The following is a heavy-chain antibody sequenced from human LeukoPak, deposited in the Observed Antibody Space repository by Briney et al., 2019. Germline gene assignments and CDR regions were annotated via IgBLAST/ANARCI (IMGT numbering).Heavy chain of an antibody. V-gene: IGHV4-39*01. CDR1: GASISRSDYF. Sequence: PSETLSLTCTVSGASISRSDYFWGWIRQPPGKGLEWIGSIYYSGSTYYSPSLKGRVTISVDTSKNQFSLKLNSVTAADTAVYYCARSSEYGDPFNHWGQGTLVTVSS. D-gene: IGHD4-17*01. CDR3: ARSSEYGDPFNH. CDR2: IYYSGST. J-gene: IGHJ4*02.